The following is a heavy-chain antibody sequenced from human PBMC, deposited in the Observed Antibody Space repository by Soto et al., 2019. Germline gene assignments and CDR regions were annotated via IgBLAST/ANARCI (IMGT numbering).Heavy chain of an antibody. CDR3: ARDADRRPENQAYYYYYGMDV. D-gene: IGHD2-2*01. J-gene: IGHJ6*02. Sequence: QVQLVQSGAEVKKSGASVKVSCKASGYTFTTYGVCWVRQAPGQGLEWMGCISGYNGDTNYAQKVQGRVTMTTDTSTSTAYMELRSMRSGDTAVYYCARDADRRPENQAYYYYYGMDVWGQGTTVTVSS. CDR2: ISGYNGDT. CDR1: GYTFTTYG. V-gene: IGHV1-18*01.